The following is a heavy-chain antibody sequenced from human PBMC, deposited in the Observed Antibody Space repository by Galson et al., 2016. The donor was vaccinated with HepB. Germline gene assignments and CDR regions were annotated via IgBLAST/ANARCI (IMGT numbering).Heavy chain of an antibody. CDR1: GFTFSSYS. J-gene: IGHJ6*02. V-gene: IGHV3-48*02. Sequence: SLRLSCAASGFTFSSYSMNWVRQAPGKGLEWVSYISSSSSTIYYADSVKGRFTISRDNAKNSLYLQMNSLRDEDTAVYYCARDALLIAAGIGYYYYYGMDVWGQGTTVTVSS. CDR2: ISSSSSTI. D-gene: IGHD6-13*01. CDR3: ARDALLIAAGIGYYYYYGMDV.